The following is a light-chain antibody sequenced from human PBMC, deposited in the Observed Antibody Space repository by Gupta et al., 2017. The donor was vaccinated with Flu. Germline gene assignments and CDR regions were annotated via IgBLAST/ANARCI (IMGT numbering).Light chain of an antibody. CDR2: ENN. CDR3: GTWDDSLSAYV. J-gene: IGLJ1*01. Sequence: QSVLTHPPSVSAAPGQKVTISCSGSSSNVGNNYISWYQQLPGTAPKLLMYENNKRPSGIPDRFSGSKSGTSATLGITGLQTGDEADYYCGTWDDSLSAYVFGTGTKVTVL. CDR1: SSNVGNNY. V-gene: IGLV1-51*02.